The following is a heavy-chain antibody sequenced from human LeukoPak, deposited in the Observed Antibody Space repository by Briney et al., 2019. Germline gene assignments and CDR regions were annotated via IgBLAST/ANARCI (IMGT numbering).Heavy chain of an antibody. CDR2: IYHTGST. Sequence: SETLSLTCSVSGGSISSSDFYWGWIRQAPGKGLEWIGTIYHTGSTSYNPSLKSRVTISVDTSKNQFSLRLRSVTAADTAVYYCARDWTGLATAGTGYFQHWGQGTLVTVSS. D-gene: IGHD6-13*01. CDR1: GGSISSSDFY. J-gene: IGHJ1*01. V-gene: IGHV4-39*07. CDR3: ARDWTGLATAGTGYFQH.